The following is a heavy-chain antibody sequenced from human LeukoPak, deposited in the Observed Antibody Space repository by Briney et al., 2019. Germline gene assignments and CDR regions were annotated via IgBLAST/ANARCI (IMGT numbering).Heavy chain of an antibody. Sequence: GRSLRLSCAASGFVFSAYGMDWVRQAPGKGLEWVAVTWHDGTNKYYADSVKGRFTISRDNSKNTLYLQMDSLRAEDTAVYYCARGGRNWPSEPFDIWGQGTMVTVSS. J-gene: IGHJ3*02. CDR3: ARGGRNWPSEPFDI. CDR2: TWHDGTNK. V-gene: IGHV3-33*01. CDR1: GFVFSAYG. D-gene: IGHD1-1*01.